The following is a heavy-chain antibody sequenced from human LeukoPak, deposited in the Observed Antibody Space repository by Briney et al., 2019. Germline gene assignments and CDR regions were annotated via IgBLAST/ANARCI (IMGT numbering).Heavy chain of an antibody. CDR1: GFAFSSYV. Sequence: GGSLRLSCAALGFAFSSYVMTWVRQAPGKGLEWFPGISGSGGSTYDADSVKGRFTVSRDNSKSTLYLQLNSLRVEDTAVYYCAKVDGVRAAPGRGRVDSWGQGTLVTVSS. J-gene: IGHJ4*02. D-gene: IGHD6-13*01. CDR3: AKVDGVRAAPGRGRVDS. V-gene: IGHV3-23*01. CDR2: ISGSGGST.